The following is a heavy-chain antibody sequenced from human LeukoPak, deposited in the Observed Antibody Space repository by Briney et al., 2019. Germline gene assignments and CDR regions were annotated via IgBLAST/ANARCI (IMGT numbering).Heavy chain of an antibody. CDR2: ISSSGSTI. J-gene: IGHJ4*02. Sequence: GGSLRLSWAASGFTFSSYEMNWVRQAPGKGLEWVSYISSSGSTIYYADSVKGRFTISRDNAKNSLYLQMNSLRAEDTAVYYCARESYDSSGYYIFFDYWGQGTLVTVSS. V-gene: IGHV3-48*03. CDR3: ARESYDSSGYYIFFDY. CDR1: GFTFSSYE. D-gene: IGHD3-22*01.